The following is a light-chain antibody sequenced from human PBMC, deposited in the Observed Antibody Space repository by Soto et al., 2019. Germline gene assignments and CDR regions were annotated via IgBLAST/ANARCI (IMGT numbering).Light chain of an antibody. CDR2: EVY. J-gene: IGLJ2*01. CDR1: SSDVGGYNF. Sequence: QSVLTQPPSASGSPGRSVTISCTGTSSDVGGYNFVSWYQQHPGKAPKLLVYEVYKRPSGVPDRFSGSKSGNRASLTVSGLQAEDEADYCCTSYTSRNDFVVFGGGTKVTVL. CDR3: TSYTSRNDFVV. V-gene: IGLV2-8*01.